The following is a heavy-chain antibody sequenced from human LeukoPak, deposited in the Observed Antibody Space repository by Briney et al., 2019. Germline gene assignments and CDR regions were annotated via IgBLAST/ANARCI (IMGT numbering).Heavy chain of an antibody. Sequence: PSETLSLTCTVSGGSISTYYWNWIRQPPGKGLEWIGYIYHSGSTNYNPSLQSRVTISVDTSKNQFSLKLSSVTAADTAVYYCAREPGTHPFYGMDVWGQGTTVTVSS. J-gene: IGHJ6*02. V-gene: IGHV4-59*01. CDR1: GGSISTYY. CDR2: IYHSGST. CDR3: AREPGTHPFYGMDV. D-gene: IGHD1-1*01.